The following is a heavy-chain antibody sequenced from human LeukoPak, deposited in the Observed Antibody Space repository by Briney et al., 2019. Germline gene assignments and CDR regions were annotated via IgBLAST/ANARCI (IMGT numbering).Heavy chain of an antibody. V-gene: IGHV3-30*04. Sequence: PGRSLRLSCAASGFTFSDYAMYWVRQAPGKGLEWVAVISYDGTNKYYADPVKGRSTISRDNSKNTLYLQMDSLRAEDTAVYYCARGAPPDNWGQGTLVTVSS. CDR3: ARGAPPDN. CDR2: ISYDGTNK. J-gene: IGHJ4*02. CDR1: GFTFSDYA.